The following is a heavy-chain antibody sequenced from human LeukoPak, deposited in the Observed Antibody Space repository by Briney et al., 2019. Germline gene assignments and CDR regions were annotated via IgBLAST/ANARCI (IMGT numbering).Heavy chain of an antibody. V-gene: IGHV1-46*01. CDR3: ARDSGGPKSFDY. CDR1: GYTFTSYY. J-gene: IGHJ4*02. D-gene: IGHD2-15*01. Sequence: ASVKVSCKASGYTFTSYYMHWVRQAPGQGLEWMGIINPSGGSTSYAQKFQGRVTMTRDTSTSTVYMELSSLGSEDTAVYYCARDSGGPKSFDYWGQGTLVTVSS. CDR2: INPSGGST.